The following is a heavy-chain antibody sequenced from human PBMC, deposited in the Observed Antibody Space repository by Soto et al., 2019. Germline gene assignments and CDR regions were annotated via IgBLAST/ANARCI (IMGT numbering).Heavy chain of an antibody. CDR1: GYTFTGHY. V-gene: IGHV1-2*02. CDR3: GRGRSGQLVVFY. Sequence: ASVKVSCKASGYTFTGHYIHWVRQAPGQGPEWMGEIGPASGDTRYAQKFQGRVTMTRDTSITTVYMELNNLSPDDTAVYYCGRGRSGQLVVFYWGQGSPVTVSS. J-gene: IGHJ4*02. CDR2: IGPASGDT. D-gene: IGHD3-10*01.